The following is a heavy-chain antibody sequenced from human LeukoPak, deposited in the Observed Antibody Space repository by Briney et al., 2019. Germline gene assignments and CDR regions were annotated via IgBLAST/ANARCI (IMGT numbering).Heavy chain of an antibody. CDR1: GFTFSDSY. J-gene: IGHJ6*03. V-gene: IGHV3-11*03. D-gene: IGHD6-13*01. CDR3: ARSAQRSWYVFYYYYMDV. Sequence: PGGSLRLSCAASGFTFSDSYMTWVRQAPGKGLEWLSYISGNSGDTNYADSVKGRFTISRDNAKNSLYLQMNSLRAEDTALYYCARSAQRSWYVFYYYYMDVWGKGTTVTISS. CDR2: ISGNSGDT.